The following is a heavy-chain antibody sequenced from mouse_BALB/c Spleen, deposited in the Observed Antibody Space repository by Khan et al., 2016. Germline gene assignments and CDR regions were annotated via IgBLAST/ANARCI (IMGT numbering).Heavy chain of an antibody. D-gene: IGHD1-2*01. Sequence: QVQLQQPGAELVKPGASVKLSCEASGYTFTSYWMHWVKQRPGQGLEWIGEIDPSDSYTNYNQKFKGKATLTVDKSSSTAYMQLSSLTSEDSAVYSCAAITTVDYWGQGTTLTVSS. CDR2: IDPSDSYT. CDR3: AAITTVDY. V-gene: IGHV1-69*02. J-gene: IGHJ2*01. CDR1: GYTFTSYW.